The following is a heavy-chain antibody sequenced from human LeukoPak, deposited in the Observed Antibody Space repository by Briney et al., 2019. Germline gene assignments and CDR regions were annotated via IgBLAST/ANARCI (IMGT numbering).Heavy chain of an antibody. V-gene: IGHV4-59*01. J-gene: IGHJ5*02. CDR3: ARAQDTAMVINWFDP. CDR1: GGSITSY. D-gene: IGHD5-18*01. Sequence: SETLSLTCTVSGGSITSYWSWIRQPPGKGLEWIGYIYYSGSTNYNPSLKSRVTISVDTSKNQFSLKLSSVTAADTAVYYCARAQDTAMVINWFDPWGQGTLVTVSS. CDR2: IYYSGST.